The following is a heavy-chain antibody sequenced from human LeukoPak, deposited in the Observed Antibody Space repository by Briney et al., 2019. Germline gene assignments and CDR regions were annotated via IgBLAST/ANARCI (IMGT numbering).Heavy chain of an antibody. CDR2: ISRGGGT. Sequence: GGSLRLSCAASGFPFSSYAMSWVRQAPGKGLEWVSSISRGGGTYYIDSVRGRFTISSDTSKNTLYLQMNSLRAEDTAVYFCAKGGDDGDYSSYWGQGTLVAVSS. J-gene: IGHJ4*02. CDR3: AKGGDDGDYSSY. V-gene: IGHV3-23*01. D-gene: IGHD4-17*01. CDR1: GFPFSSYA.